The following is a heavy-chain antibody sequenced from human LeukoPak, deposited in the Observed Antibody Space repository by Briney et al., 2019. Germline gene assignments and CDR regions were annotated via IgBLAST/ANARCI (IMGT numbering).Heavy chain of an antibody. D-gene: IGHD3-10*01. Sequence: GSVKVSCKVSGYTLTELSMHWVRQAPGKGLEWMGGFDTEDGETIYAQKFQGRVTMTEDTSTDTAYMELSSLRSEDTAVYYCATYPYVSEGSYYYGMDVWGKGTTVTVSS. V-gene: IGHV1-24*01. CDR2: FDTEDGET. CDR3: ATYPYVSEGSYYYGMDV. J-gene: IGHJ6*04. CDR1: GYTLTELS.